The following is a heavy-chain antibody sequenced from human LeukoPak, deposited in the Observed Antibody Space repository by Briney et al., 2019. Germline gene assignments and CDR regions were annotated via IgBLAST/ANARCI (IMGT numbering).Heavy chain of an antibody. J-gene: IGHJ4*02. CDR2: ISSTSIYT. D-gene: IGHD6-13*01. CDR1: GFTFSDYY. CDR3: AREDGYSSSWYSDY. V-gene: IGHV3-11*05. Sequence: GGSLRLSCAATGFTFSDYYMSWIRQAPGKGLDWVSDISSTSIYTNYADSVKGRFTISRDNAKNSLYLQMNSLRAEDTAVYYCAREDGYSSSWYSDYWGQGTPVTVSS.